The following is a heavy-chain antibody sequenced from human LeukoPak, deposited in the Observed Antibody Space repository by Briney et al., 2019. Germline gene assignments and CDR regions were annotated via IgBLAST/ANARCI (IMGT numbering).Heavy chain of an antibody. CDR1: GGSISNDY. J-gene: IGHJ3*01. CDR3: ARAGMVPYAFDV. CDR2: IYSGNT. Sequence: SETLSLTCGVSGGSISNDYCTWIRQPPGKGLEWIGFIYSGNTNYKPSLKSRVTISVDKSKKQFSLRLTSVTAADTAVYYCARAGMVPYAFDVWGQGTTVTVSS. D-gene: IGHD6-13*01. V-gene: IGHV4-59*08.